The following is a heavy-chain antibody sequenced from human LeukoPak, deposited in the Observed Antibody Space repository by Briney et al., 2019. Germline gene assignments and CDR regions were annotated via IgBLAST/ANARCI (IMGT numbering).Heavy chain of an antibody. CDR3: AKVSGGGLYYDGMDV. CDR2: IGTAGDT. J-gene: IGHJ6*02. Sequence: GGSLRLSCAASGFTFSSYDMHWVRQATGKGLEWVSAIGTAGDTYYPGSVKGRFTISRENAKNSLYLQMNSLRAEDTAVYYCAKVSGGGLYYDGMDVWGQGTTVTVSS. CDR1: GFTFSSYD. D-gene: IGHD1-14*01. V-gene: IGHV3-13*01.